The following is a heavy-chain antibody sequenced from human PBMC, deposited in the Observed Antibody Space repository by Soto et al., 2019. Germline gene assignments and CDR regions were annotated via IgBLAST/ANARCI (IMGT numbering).Heavy chain of an antibody. CDR2: ISYDGSKK. Sequence: GGSLRLSCAASGFTFSTYGMHWVLQAPGKGLEWVAVISYDGSKKYYIDSVKGRFTISRDNSKNTLYLQMNSLRTEDTAVYYCAKGADSTRRYIYDYSSQGTFDIVSS. CDR3: AKGADSTRRYIYDY. J-gene: IGHJ4*02. D-gene: IGHD3-22*01. CDR1: GFTFSTYG. V-gene: IGHV3-30*18.